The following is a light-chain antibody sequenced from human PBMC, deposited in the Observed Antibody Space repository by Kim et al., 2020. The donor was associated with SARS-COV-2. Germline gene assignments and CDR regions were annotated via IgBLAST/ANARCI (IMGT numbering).Light chain of an antibody. J-gene: IGKJ1*01. CDR2: DAS. V-gene: IGKV3-11*01. Sequence: EIVLTQSPATLSLSPGERATLSCRASQSVSSYLAWYQQKPGQAPRLLIYDASNRATGIPARFSGSGSGTDFTLTISSREPEDFAVYYCQQRSNWSPWTFGQGTKVDIK. CDR1: QSVSSY. CDR3: QQRSNWSPWT.